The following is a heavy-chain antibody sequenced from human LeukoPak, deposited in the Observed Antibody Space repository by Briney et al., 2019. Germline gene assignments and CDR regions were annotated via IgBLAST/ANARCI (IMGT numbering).Heavy chain of an antibody. J-gene: IGHJ4*02. Sequence: PSQTLSLTCTVSGGSISSGDYYWSWIRQPPGKGLEWIGYIYYSGGTSYNPSLKSRVSISVHTSKNQFALELTSVTAADTAVYFCARHALNDYVWGSSRYDDWGQGTLVTVSS. CDR2: IYYSGGT. D-gene: IGHD3-16*02. V-gene: IGHV4-30-4*01. CDR1: GGSISSGDYY. CDR3: ARHALNDYVWGSSRYDD.